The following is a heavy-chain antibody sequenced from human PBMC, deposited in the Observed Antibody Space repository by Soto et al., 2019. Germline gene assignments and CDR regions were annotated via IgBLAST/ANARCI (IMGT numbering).Heavy chain of an antibody. J-gene: IGHJ4*02. D-gene: IGHD3-3*01. Sequence: GGSLRLSCVASGFTFSSYAMHWVRQAPGKGLEWVAIIWYDGGNKYYADSVKGRFTISRDNSKNTLYLQMNSLRAEDTAVYYCARGRGSNYDFWSGYLDYWGQGTLVTVSS. CDR3: ARGRGSNYDFWSGYLDY. V-gene: IGHV3-33*01. CDR1: GFTFSSYA. CDR2: IWYDGGNK.